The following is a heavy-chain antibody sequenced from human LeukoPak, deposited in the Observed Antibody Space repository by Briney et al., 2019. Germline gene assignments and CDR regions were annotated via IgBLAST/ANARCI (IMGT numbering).Heavy chain of an antibody. J-gene: IGHJ4*02. CDR2: IWYDASNK. V-gene: IGHV3-33*01. CDR3: VRGVGVSRFNYLDS. Sequence: PGGSLRLSCAASGFTFSSFGMHWVRQAPGKGLEWEAVIWYDASNKYYADSVKGRFTISRDNSKNTLYLQMNSLRDDDTAVYYCVRGVGVSRFNYLDSWGQGTLAIVSS. D-gene: IGHD6-13*01. CDR1: GFTFSSFG.